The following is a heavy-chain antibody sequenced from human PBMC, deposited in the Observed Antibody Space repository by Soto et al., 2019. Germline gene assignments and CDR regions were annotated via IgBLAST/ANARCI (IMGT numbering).Heavy chain of an antibody. J-gene: IGHJ4*02. CDR2: IDPSTSLI. Sequence: GESLKISCKGSGYSFSSLWISWVRQMPGKGLEWMGRIDPSTSLINYSPSFQDHISISVDKSTTTAFLQWSSLKASDTAMYYCATTKKQLPSLWGQGTLVTVSS. V-gene: IGHV5-10-1*01. D-gene: IGHD6-19*01. CDR3: ATTKKQLPSL. CDR1: GYSFSSLW.